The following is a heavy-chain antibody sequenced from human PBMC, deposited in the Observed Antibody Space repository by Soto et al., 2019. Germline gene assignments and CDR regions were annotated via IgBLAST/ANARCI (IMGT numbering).Heavy chain of an antibody. Sequence: QVQLVQSGAEVKEPGASVKVSCRASGYTFTNYAIHWVRQAPGQGLEWMGWLNPGNGNTKYPQKLQGRVTITRNTSASTAYMLLSSRRSEHTAVYYWACDQGIPYCGGDCYSGSYLHLWGRG. CDR1: GYTFTNYA. D-gene: IGHD2-21*01. CDR3: ACDQGIPYCGGDCYSGSYLHL. J-gene: IGHJ2*01. V-gene: IGHV1-3*01. CDR2: LNPGNGNT.